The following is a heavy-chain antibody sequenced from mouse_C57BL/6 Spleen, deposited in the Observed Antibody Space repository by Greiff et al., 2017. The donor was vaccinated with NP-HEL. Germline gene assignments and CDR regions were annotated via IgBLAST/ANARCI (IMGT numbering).Heavy chain of an antibody. Sequence: EVKLMESGGGLVKPGGSLKLSCAASGFTFSSYAMSWVRQTPEKRLEWVATISDGGSYTYYPDNVKGRFTISRDNAKNNLYLQMSHLKSEDTAMYYCARGDGYNAMDYWGQGTSVTVSS. CDR2: ISDGGSYT. J-gene: IGHJ4*01. D-gene: IGHD2-3*01. CDR3: ARGDGYNAMDY. V-gene: IGHV5-4*03. CDR1: GFTFSSYA.